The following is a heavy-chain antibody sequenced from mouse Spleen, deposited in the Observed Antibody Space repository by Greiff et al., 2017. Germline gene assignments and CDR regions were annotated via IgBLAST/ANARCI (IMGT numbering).Heavy chain of an antibody. J-gene: IGHJ2*01. CDR1: GYTFTSYW. CDR3: ARVGELRREGFDY. V-gene: IGHV1-69*01. CDR2: IDPSDSYT. D-gene: IGHD2-4*01. Sequence: VQLQQPGAELLMPGASVKLSCKASGYTFTSYWMHWVKQRPGQGLEWIGEIDPSDSYTNYNQKFKGKATLTVDKSSSTAYMQLSSLTSEDSAVYYCARVGELRREGFDYWGQGTTLTVSS.